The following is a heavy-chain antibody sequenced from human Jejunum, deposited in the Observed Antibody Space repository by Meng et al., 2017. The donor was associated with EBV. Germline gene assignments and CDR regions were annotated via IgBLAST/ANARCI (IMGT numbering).Heavy chain of an antibody. CDR3: ANTYNFQY. V-gene: IGHV3-23*01. D-gene: IGHD4-11*01. CDR1: GFTLSSYD. CDR2: ITGGGGGT. Sequence: EVELLESGGGLVQSGGSLRLSCAASGFTLSSYDLSWVRQAPGKGLEWVSSITGGGGGTYYADSVKGRFTVSRDNSKNTLYLQLNSLRADDTAIYYCANTYNFQYWGQGTLVTVSS. J-gene: IGHJ4*02.